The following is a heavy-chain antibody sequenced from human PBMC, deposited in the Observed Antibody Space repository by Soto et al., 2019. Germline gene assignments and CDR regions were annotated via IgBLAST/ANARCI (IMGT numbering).Heavy chain of an antibody. D-gene: IGHD6-13*01. CDR3: ASAHSIAAADYFDY. CDR2: IYYSGST. V-gene: IGHV4-61*01. Sequence: PSETLSLTCTVSGGSVSSGSYYWSWIRQPPGRGLEWIGYIYYSGSTNYNPSLKSRVTISVDTSKNQFSLKLSSVTAADTAVYYCASAHSIAAADYFDYWGQGTLVTVSS. J-gene: IGHJ4*02. CDR1: GGSVSSGSYY.